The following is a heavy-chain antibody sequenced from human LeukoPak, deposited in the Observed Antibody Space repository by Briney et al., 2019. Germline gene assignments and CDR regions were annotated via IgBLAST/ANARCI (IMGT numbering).Heavy chain of an antibody. Sequence: PGGSLRLSCAASGFTFYDYTMHWVRQAPGKGLEWVSLISWDGGSTYYGDSVKGRFTISRDNTKNSLYLQMNSLRTEDTALYYCAKESVSEGDYISEYYGMDVWGQGTTVTVSS. J-gene: IGHJ6*02. CDR2: ISWDGGST. CDR3: AKESVSEGDYISEYYGMDV. D-gene: IGHD4-17*01. V-gene: IGHV3-43*01. CDR1: GFTFYDYT.